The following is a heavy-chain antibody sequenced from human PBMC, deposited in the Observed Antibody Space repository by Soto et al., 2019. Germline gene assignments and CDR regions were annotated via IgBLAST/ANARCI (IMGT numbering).Heavy chain of an antibody. V-gene: IGHV6-1*01. CDR2: TYYRSKWYN. CDR1: GDSVSSNSAA. Sequence: SQTLALTCGISGDSVSSNSAAWNWIRQSPSRGLEWLGRTYYRSKWYNDYAVSVKSRITINPDTSKNQFSLQLNSVTPEDTAVYYCARDWTPPYCSGGSCYRLNWFDPWGQGTLVTAPQ. J-gene: IGHJ5*02. CDR3: ARDWTPPYCSGGSCYRLNWFDP. D-gene: IGHD2-15*01.